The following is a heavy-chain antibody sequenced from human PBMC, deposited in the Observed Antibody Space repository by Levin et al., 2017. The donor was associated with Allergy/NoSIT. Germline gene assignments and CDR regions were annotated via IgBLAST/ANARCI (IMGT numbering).Heavy chain of an antibody. CDR2: IYPVDSDT. J-gene: IGHJ6*02. V-gene: IGHV5-51*01. CDR3: AKRGVGALSDSHYDYALDV. Sequence: GESLKISCKASGYSFSSYWVAWVRQMPGKGLEWVGSIYPVDSDTRYGPSFQGQVTISVDKSNTTAYLQWTSLKASDTAMYYCAKRGVGALSDSHYDYALDVWGQGTTVTVSS. CDR1: GYSFSSYW. D-gene: IGHD1-26*01.